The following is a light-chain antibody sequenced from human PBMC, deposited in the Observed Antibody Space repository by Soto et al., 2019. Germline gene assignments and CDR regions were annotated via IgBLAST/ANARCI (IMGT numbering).Light chain of an antibody. J-gene: IGLJ3*02. CDR1: SKDVGGFEY. V-gene: IGLV2-8*01. CDR3: SSYADFRTVV. Sequence: QSVLTQPPSASGSPGQSVTISCTGTSKDVGGFEYVSWYRQYPGQAPQVIIYEVTKRPSGVPDRFSGSKSGSTASLTVSGLRPDDQAHYYCSSYADFRTVVFGGGTQLTVL. CDR2: EVT.